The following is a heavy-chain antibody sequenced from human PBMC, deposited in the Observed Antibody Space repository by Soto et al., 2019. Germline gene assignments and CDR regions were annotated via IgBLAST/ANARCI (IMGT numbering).Heavy chain of an antibody. CDR1: GFTFGDYA. CDR3: AKSGSGSIRPYFDY. Sequence: EVQLVESGGGLVQPGRSLRLSCAASGFTFGDYAMYWVRQAPGNGLEWVSGISWNSGSIGYADSVKGRFTISRDNAKNSLYLQMNSLRAEDTALSYCAKSGSGSIRPYFDYWGQGTLVTVSS. V-gene: IGHV3-9*01. D-gene: IGHD2-15*01. CDR2: ISWNSGSI. J-gene: IGHJ4*02.